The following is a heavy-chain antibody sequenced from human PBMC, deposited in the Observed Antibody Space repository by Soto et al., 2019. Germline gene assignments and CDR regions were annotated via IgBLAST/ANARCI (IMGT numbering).Heavy chain of an antibody. Sequence: SSVKVSCKASGGTFSSYTISWVRQAPGQGLEWMGGIIPIFGTANYAQKFQGRVTITADESTSTAYMELSSLRSEDTAVYYCGRERIAAAGIPFDYWGQGTLVTVSS. V-gene: IGHV1-69*13. CDR2: IIPIFGTA. CDR1: GGTFSSYT. CDR3: GRERIAAAGIPFDY. D-gene: IGHD6-13*01. J-gene: IGHJ4*02.